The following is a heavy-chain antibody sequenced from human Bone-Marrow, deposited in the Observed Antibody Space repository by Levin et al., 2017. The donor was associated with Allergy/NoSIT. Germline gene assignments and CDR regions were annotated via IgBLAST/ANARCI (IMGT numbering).Heavy chain of an antibody. Sequence: TLSLTCAASGFTFSSYAMSWVRQAPGKGLEWVSAISGSGGSTYYADSVKGRFTISRDNSKNTLYLQMNSLRAEDTAVYYCAKRRRCSSTSCYVVDYWGQGTLVTVSS. V-gene: IGHV3-23*01. D-gene: IGHD2-2*01. CDR1: GFTFSSYA. CDR2: ISGSGGST. J-gene: IGHJ4*02. CDR3: AKRRRCSSTSCYVVDY.